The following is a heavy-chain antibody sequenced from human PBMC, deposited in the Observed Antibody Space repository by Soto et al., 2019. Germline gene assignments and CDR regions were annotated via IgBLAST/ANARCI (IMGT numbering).Heavy chain of an antibody. J-gene: IGHJ2*01. CDR3: ASPDGDWYFDL. CDR2: IYYSGST. Sequence: QLQLQESGPGLVKPSETLSLTCTVSGGSISSSSYYWGWIRQPPGKGLEWIGSIYYSGSTYYNPSLKSRVTISVDTAKNQFSLKLSSVTAADTAVYYCASPDGDWYFDLWGRGTLVTVSS. CDR1: GGSISSSSYY. V-gene: IGHV4-39*01.